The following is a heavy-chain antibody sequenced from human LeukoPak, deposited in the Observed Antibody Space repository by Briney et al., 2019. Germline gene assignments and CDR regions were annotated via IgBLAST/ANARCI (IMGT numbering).Heavy chain of an antibody. J-gene: IGHJ5*02. CDR2: ISYDGSNK. CDR1: GFTFSSYA. V-gene: IGHV3-30-3*01. CDR3: ARILYSSSWGTFDP. D-gene: IGHD6-13*01. Sequence: TGGSLRLSCAASGFTFSSYAMHWVRQAPGKGLEWVAVISYDGSNKYYADSAKGRFTISRDNSKNTLYLQMNSLRAEDTAVYYCARILYSSSWGTFDPWGQGTLVTVSS.